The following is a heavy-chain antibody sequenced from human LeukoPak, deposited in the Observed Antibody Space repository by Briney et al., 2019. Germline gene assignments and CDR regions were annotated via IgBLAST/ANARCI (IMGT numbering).Heavy chain of an antibody. V-gene: IGHV3-23*01. Sequence: PGGSLRLSCAASGFTFRSFAMSWVRQAPGKGLEWVSGIIGSGRTTFYADSVKGRFTISRDNSKNTLYMQMNSLRAEDTAVYYCAKDGSGVAAANYYFDYWGQGTLVTVSS. CDR3: AKDGSGVAAANYYFDY. CDR2: IIGSGRTT. J-gene: IGHJ4*02. CDR1: GFTFRSFA. D-gene: IGHD2-15*01.